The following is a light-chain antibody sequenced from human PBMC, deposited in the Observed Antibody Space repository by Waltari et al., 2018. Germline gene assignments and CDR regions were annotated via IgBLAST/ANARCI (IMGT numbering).Light chain of an antibody. CDR2: DAS. CDR1: QSVSSY. J-gene: IGKJ4*01. Sequence: IVLTQSPATLSLSPGERATLPCRASQSVSSYLAWYQQKPGQAPRLLIYDASNRATGIPARFSGSGSGTDFTLTISSLEPEDFAVYYCQQRSNWPGLTFGGGTKVEIK. V-gene: IGKV3-11*01. CDR3: QQRSNWPGLT.